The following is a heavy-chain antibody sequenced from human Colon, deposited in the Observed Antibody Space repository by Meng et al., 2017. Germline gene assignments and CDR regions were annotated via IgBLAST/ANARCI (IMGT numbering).Heavy chain of an antibody. D-gene: IGHD2-15*01. J-gene: IGHJ4*02. Sequence: SETLSLTCTVSGDSISSRYFWGWIRQPPGKGLEWIGSIFHSGSTFYNPSLKSRVTISLDKSKNQFSLKLSSVTAADTAVYYCAAFRSRRLTCDSGTSYPDFFDSWGQGTLVTVSS. CDR1: GDSISSRYF. CDR2: IFHSGST. CDR3: AAFRSRRLTCDSGTSYPDFFDS. V-gene: IGHV4-38-2*02.